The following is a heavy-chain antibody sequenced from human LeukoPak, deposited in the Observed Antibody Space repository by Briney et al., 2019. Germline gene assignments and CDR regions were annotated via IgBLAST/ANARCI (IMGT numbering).Heavy chain of an antibody. CDR3: ARKTTVYDAFDI. V-gene: IGHV3-30*04. J-gene: IGHJ3*02. CDR1: GFTYSSYA. D-gene: IGHD4-17*01. Sequence: GRSLRLSCAASGFTYSSYAMHWVRQAPGKGLEWVAVISYDVSNKYYADSVKGRFTISRDNSKNTLYLQMNSLRAEDTAVYYCARKTTVYDAFDIWGQGTMVTVSS. CDR2: ISYDVSNK.